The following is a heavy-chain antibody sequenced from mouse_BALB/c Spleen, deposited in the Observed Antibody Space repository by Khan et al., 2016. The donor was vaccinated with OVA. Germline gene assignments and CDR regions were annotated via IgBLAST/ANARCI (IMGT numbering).Heavy chain of an antibody. J-gene: IGHJ4*01. CDR3: ARRTTEYALDY. V-gene: IGHV1-4*01. CDR2: INPRSGYT. D-gene: IGHD2-14*01. Sequence: VQLQESGAELARPGASVKMSCKASGYTFTSHTMHWVKQRPGQGLEWIGYINPRSGYTQYNQKFNDKATLTADISSSTAYMQLSSLTSEDSAVYYCARRTTEYALDYWGQGTSVIVSS. CDR1: GYTFTSHT.